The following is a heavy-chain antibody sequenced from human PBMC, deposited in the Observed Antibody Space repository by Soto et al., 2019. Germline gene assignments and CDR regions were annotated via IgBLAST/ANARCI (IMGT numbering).Heavy chain of an antibody. Sequence: EVKLVESGGGLVQPGGSLRLSCAASGFTFSNDWMTWVRQAPGKGLEWVANIKQDGSEKYYVDSVRGRFTLPRDNAEDSLYLQMNSLRAEDTAVYYCAREDLLWWLDHWGQGTLVTVSS. V-gene: IGHV3-7*03. CDR2: IKQDGSEK. D-gene: IGHD2-21*01. CDR3: AREDLLWWLDH. J-gene: IGHJ5*02. CDR1: GFTFSNDW.